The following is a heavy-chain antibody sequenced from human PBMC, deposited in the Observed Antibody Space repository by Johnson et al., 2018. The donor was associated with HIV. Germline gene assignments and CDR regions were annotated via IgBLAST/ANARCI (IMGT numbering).Heavy chain of an antibody. J-gene: IGHJ3*01. V-gene: IGHV3-7*03. CDR2: IKQDGSEK. Sequence: VQLVESGGGLVKPGGSLRLSCAASGFTFSDYYMSWIRQAPGKGLEWVANIKQDGSEKYYVDSVKGRFTISRDSAKNTLYLKMNSLRAEDTALYYCARDNIYGSAWGDAFDLWGQGTSVTVS. CDR3: ARDNIYGSAWGDAFDL. CDR1: GFTFSDYY. D-gene: IGHD6-19*01.